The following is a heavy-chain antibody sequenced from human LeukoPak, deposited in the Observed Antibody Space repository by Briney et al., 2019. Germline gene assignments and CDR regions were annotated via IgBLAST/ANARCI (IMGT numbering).Heavy chain of an antibody. V-gene: IGHV4-30-2*01. CDR2: IYHSGNI. CDR3: ARVFTDAFDI. D-gene: IGHD2-21*01. Sequence: PSETLSLTCAVSGGSISSGGYSWSWTRQPPGKGLEWIGFIYHSGNIYYNPSLRGRVTISVDRSKNQFSLNLSSVTAADTAVYYCARVFTDAFDIWGQGTMVTVSS. CDR1: GGSISSGGYS. J-gene: IGHJ3*02.